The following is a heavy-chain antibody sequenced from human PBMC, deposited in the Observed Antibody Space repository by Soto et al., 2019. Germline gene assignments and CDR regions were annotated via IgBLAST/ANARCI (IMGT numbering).Heavy chain of an antibody. D-gene: IGHD2-15*01. CDR1: GGSVSSGSYY. J-gene: IGHJ5*02. Sequence: SETLSLTCTVSGGSVSSGSYYWSWIRQPPGKGLEWIGYIYYSGSTNYNPSLKSRVTISVDTSKNQFSLKLSSVTAADTAVYYCARDRGYCSGGSCSTARFDPWGQGTLVTVSS. CDR3: ARDRGYCSGGSCSTARFDP. CDR2: IYYSGST. V-gene: IGHV4-61*01.